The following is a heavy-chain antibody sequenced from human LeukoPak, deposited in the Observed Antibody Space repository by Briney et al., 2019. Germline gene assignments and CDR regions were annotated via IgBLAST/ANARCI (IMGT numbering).Heavy chain of an antibody. V-gene: IGHV1-46*01. CDR3: ARVGSIAVAGTEYFDY. D-gene: IGHD6-19*01. Sequence: ASVKVSCKASGYTFTGYYMHWVRQAPGQGLEWMGIINPSGGSTSYAQKFQGRVTMTRDMSTSTVYMELSSLRSEDTAVYYCARVGSIAVAGTEYFDYWGQGTLVTVSS. CDR2: INPSGGST. CDR1: GYTFTGYY. J-gene: IGHJ4*02.